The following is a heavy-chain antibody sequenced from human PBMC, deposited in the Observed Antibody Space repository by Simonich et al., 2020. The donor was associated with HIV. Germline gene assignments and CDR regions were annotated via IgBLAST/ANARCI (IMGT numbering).Heavy chain of an antibody. CDR2: SNHSGTT. D-gene: IGHD3-3*01. J-gene: IGHJ4*02. CDR3: ARRDRELILYFDY. CDR1: GGSFSGYY. Sequence: QVQLQQWGAGLLKPSETLSLTCAVYGGSFSGYYWSWIRQPPGKGLEWIGESNHSGTTNYTSSLNSRATISVDKSKNQFSLKLISVTAADTAIYYCARRDRELILYFDYWGQGNLVTVSS. V-gene: IGHV4-34*01.